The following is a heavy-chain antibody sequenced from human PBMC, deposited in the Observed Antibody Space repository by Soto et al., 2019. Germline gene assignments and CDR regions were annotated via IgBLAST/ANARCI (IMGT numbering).Heavy chain of an antibody. Sequence: QAQLVQSGAEVKKPGASVKVSCKASGYTFTKYYIHWVRQAPGQGIEWMGWSNPNTGGTNYAQKFQGRVAMTRDKSISTAYMDLSRLGSDDTAVYYCARQLAYCGGDCYTGPLDYWGQGTLVTVSS. CDR1: GYTFTKYY. CDR3: ARQLAYCGGDCYTGPLDY. D-gene: IGHD2-21*02. J-gene: IGHJ4*02. CDR2: SNPNTGGT. V-gene: IGHV1-2*02.